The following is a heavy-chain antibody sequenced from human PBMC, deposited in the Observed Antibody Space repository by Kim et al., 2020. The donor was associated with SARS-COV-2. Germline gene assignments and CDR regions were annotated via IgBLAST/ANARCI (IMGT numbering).Heavy chain of an antibody. Sequence: ASVKVSCKASGYTFTGYYMHWVRQAPGQGLEWMGRINPNSGGTNYAQKFQGRVTMTRDTSIGTAYMELSRLRSDDTAVYYCARSGSGSYGPYYYYYYGMDVWGQGTTVTVSS. V-gene: IGHV1-2*06. CDR1: GYTFTGYY. D-gene: IGHD3-10*01. CDR3: ARSGSGSYGPYYYYYYGMDV. J-gene: IGHJ6*02. CDR2: INPNSGGT.